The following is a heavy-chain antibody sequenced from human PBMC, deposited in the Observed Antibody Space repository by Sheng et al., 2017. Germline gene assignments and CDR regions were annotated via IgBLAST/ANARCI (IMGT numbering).Heavy chain of an antibody. CDR1: GGSISSSSYY. Sequence: QLQLQESGPGLVKPSETLSLTCTVSGGSISSSSYYWGWIRQPPGKGLEWIGSIYYSGSTYYNPSLKSRVTISVDTSKNQFSLKLSSVTAADTAVYYCASLYDYVWGSYRSYDTRRDYVGQGTLVTV. V-gene: IGHV4-39*01. CDR2: IYYSGST. CDR3: ASLYDYVWGSYRSYDTRRDY. J-gene: IGHJ4*02. D-gene: IGHD3-16*02.